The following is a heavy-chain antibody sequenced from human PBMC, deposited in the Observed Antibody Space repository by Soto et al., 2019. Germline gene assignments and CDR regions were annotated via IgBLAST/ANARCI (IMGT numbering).Heavy chain of an antibody. V-gene: IGHV2-5*02. CDR3: AHLTTSAVGDY. CDR2: IYWDDDK. CDR1: GFSLSTSGVG. J-gene: IGHJ4*02. Sequence: QITLKESGPTLVKPTQALTLTCTFSGFSLSTSGVGVGWIRQPPGKALEWLALIYWDDDKRYSPSLRSRLTITKDTSKNQVVLTMTNMDPVDTATYYCAHLTTSAVGDYWGQGTLVTVSS. D-gene: IGHD4-17*01.